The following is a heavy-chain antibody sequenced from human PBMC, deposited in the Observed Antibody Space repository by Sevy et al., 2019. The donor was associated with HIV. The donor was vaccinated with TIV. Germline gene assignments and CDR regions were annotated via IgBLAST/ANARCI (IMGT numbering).Heavy chain of an antibody. CDR2: ISDRGTTI. CDR3: ARETDNSARWLDP. D-gene: IGHD4-4*01. CDR1: GFPFNTYS. Sequence: GGSLRLSCAASGFPFNTYSMNWIRQAPGKGLEWVSYISDRGTTIYYAESVRGRFTISRDNSKNTLFLQMNSLTVEDTAVYYCARETDNSARWLDPWGQGTLVTVSS. V-gene: IGHV3-48*01. J-gene: IGHJ5*02.